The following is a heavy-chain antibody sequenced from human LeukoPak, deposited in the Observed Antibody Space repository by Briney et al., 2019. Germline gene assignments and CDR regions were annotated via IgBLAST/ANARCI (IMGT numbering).Heavy chain of an antibody. CDR2: IYYTGKT. V-gene: IGHV4-61*03. CDR1: GDSVSNGNYY. Sequence: PSETLSLTCTVSGDSVSNGNYYWSWLRQPPGKALEWIGYIYYTGKTYYNPSLEGRVTILVDTSRNHFSVKLSSVTAADTAVYYCARSQNYYGTGDYWSQGTLVTVSS. D-gene: IGHD3-10*01. J-gene: IGHJ4*02. CDR3: ARSQNYYGTGDY.